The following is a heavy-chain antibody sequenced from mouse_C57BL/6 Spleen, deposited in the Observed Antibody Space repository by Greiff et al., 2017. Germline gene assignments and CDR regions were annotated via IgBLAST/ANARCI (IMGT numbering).Heavy chain of an antibody. D-gene: IGHD3-3*01. V-gene: IGHV1-80*01. CDR2: IYPGDGDT. J-gene: IGHJ3*01. CDR3: ARGGILGGFFAY. CDR1: GYAFSSYW. Sequence: VQLQQSGAELVKPGASVKISCKASGYAFSSYWMNWVKQRPGKGLEWIGQIYPGDGDTNYNGKFKGKATLTADKSSSTAYMQLSSLTSEDSAVYFCARGGILGGFFAYWGQGTLVTVSA.